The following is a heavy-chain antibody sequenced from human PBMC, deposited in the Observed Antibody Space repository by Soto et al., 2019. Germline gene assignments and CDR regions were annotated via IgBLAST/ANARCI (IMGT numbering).Heavy chain of an antibody. Sequence: PRGSLLLSCASSVLAFGNYAMNWVRQVPGRGLEWVAGVNTNGRSTYYADSVRGRFTISRDNSKITVYLQMNSLRAEDTAVYYCAKDRAFNYFYGMDVWGQGTTVTVSS. CDR3: AKDRAFNYFYGMDV. V-gene: IGHV3-23*01. J-gene: IGHJ6*02. D-gene: IGHD3-10*01. CDR2: VNTNGRST. CDR1: VLAFGNYA.